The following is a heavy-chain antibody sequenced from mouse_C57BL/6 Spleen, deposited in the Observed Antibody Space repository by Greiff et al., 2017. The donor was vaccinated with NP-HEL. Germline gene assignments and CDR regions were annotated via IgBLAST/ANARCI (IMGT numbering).Heavy chain of an antibody. V-gene: IGHV1-82*01. CDR2: IYPGDGDT. J-gene: IGHJ4*01. Sequence: VQLKESGPELVKPGASVKISCKASGYAFSSSWMNWVKQRPGKGLEWIGRIYPGDGDTNYNGKFKGKATLTADKSSSTAYMQLSSLTSEDSAVYFCARRGGNDYGVAMDYWGQGTSVTVSS. CDR3: ARRGGNDYGVAMDY. CDR1: GYAFSSSW. D-gene: IGHD2-4*01.